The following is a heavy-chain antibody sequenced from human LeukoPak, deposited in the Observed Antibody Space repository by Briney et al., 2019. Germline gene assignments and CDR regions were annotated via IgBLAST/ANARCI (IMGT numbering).Heavy chain of an antibody. Sequence: VASVKVSCKASGGTFSSYAISWVRQAPGQGLEWMGGIIPIFGTANYAQKFQGRVTITADESTSTAYMELSSLRSEDTAVYYCAVGVRSSGSYQIWGHAFDIWGQGTMVTVSS. CDR2: IIPIFGTA. D-gene: IGHD3-10*01. CDR1: GGTFSSYA. J-gene: IGHJ3*02. V-gene: IGHV1-69*01. CDR3: AVGVRSSGSYQIWGHAFDI.